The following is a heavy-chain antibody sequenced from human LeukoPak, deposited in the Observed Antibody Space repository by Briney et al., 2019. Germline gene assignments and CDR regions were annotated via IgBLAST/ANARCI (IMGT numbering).Heavy chain of an antibody. Sequence: SETLSLTCTVSGVSISNYYWSWIRQPPGKGLEWIGYIYDSGNTNYNPSLKSRVTISIDTSKSQFSLKLSSVTTADTAVYYCARDGGWGTYTKDYWGQGTLVTVSS. J-gene: IGHJ4*02. CDR1: GVSISNYY. D-gene: IGHD1/OR15-1a*01. CDR2: IYDSGNT. CDR3: ARDGGWGTYTKDY. V-gene: IGHV4-59*01.